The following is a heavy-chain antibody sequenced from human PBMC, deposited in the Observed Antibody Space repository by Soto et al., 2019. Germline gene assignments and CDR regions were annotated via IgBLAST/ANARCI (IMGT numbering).Heavy chain of an antibody. CDR2: INSSGST. CDR1: GGCFGSRAYY. V-gene: IGHV4-39*01. Sequence: PSCTMALTCTVCGGCFGSRAYYWGWIRRAPGKGLEWIGSINSSGSTFSNPSLKSRVTLSVDTSKNQFSLKLTSVTAADTALYYCSRRAPEGLDPWGQGTLVTVSS. CDR3: SRRAPEGLDP. J-gene: IGHJ5*02.